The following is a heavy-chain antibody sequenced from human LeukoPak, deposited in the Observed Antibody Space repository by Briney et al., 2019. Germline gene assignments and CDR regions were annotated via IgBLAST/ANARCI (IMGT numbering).Heavy chain of an antibody. CDR3: ARDFPGTSFDF. Sequence: GGSLRLSCAASGFTFSSYAMSWVRQAPGKGLEWVSAISGSGGSTYYADFVKGRFTISRDNSKNTLYLQMDSLRAEDTAVYYCARDFPGTSFDFWGQGILVTVSS. CDR1: GFTFSSYA. J-gene: IGHJ4*02. D-gene: IGHD1-1*01. V-gene: IGHV3-23*01. CDR2: ISGSGGST.